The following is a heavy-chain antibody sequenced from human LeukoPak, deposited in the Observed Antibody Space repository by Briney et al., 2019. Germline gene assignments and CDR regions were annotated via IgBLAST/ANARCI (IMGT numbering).Heavy chain of an antibody. CDR2: IYHSRST. J-gene: IGHJ4*02. Sequence: SGTLSLTCAVSVGSIISSNWRSWVRQPPGKGLAWNGEIYHSRSTNYNPSLKSRVTISVDKSKNQFSLKLSSVTAADTAVYYCAGGDGYELTLFDYWGQGTLVTVSS. CDR3: AGGDGYELTLFDY. D-gene: IGHD5-12*01. CDR1: VGSIISSNW. V-gene: IGHV4-4*02.